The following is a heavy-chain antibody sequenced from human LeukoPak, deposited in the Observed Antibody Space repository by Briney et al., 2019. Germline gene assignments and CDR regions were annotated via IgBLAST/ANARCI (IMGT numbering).Heavy chain of an antibody. Sequence: ASVKVSCKASGYTFTSYGISWVRQAPGQGLEWMGWISTYNGNTNYEQRVQGRVTMTTDTSTSTAYMELRSLRSDDTAVYYCARDYSSGWPNFDYWGQGTLVTVSS. CDR2: ISTYNGNT. CDR3: ARDYSSGWPNFDY. V-gene: IGHV1-18*01. CDR1: GYTFTSYG. D-gene: IGHD6-19*01. J-gene: IGHJ4*02.